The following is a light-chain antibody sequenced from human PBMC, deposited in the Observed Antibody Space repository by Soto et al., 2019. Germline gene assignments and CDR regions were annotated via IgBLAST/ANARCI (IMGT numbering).Light chain of an antibody. V-gene: IGKV3-20*01. CDR1: QSVSSSY. CDR3: QQYGRSLWT. CDR2: GAS. Sequence: ESVLTQSPGTLSLSPGERATLSCRASQSVSSSYLAWYQQKPGQAPRLLIYGASSRATGIPDRFSGSGSGTDFTLTISRLEPEHFAVYYCQQYGRSLWTFGQGPKG. J-gene: IGKJ1*01.